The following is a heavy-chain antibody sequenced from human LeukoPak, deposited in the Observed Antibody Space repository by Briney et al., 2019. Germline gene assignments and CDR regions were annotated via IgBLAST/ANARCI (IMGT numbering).Heavy chain of an antibody. CDR2: ISSSGSTI. D-gene: IGHD1-1*01. V-gene: IGHV3-11*01. CDR1: GFTFSDYY. J-gene: IGHJ4*02. Sequence: PGGSLRLSCAASGFTFSDYYMSWIRQAPGKGLEWVSYISSSGSTIYYADSVKGRFTISRDNAKNSLYLQMNSLRAEDTALYYCATVASYNWNDFDYWGQGTLVTVSS. CDR3: ATVASYNWNDFDY.